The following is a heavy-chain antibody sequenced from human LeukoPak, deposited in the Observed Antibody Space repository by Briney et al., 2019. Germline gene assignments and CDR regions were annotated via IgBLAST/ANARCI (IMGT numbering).Heavy chain of an antibody. CDR3: ASGAGLRFLEWLARPGSEGY. CDR2: IYTSGST. Sequence: SETLSLTCTVSGGSISSGSYYWSWIRQPAGKGLEWIGRIYTSGSTNYNPSLKSRVTISVDTSKNQFSLKLSSVTAADTAVYYCASGAGLRFLEWLARPGSEGYWGQGTLVTVSS. CDR1: GGSISSGSYY. J-gene: IGHJ4*02. V-gene: IGHV4-61*02. D-gene: IGHD3-3*01.